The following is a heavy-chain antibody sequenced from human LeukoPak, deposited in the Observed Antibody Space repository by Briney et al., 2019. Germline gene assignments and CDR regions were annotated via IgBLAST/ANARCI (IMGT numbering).Heavy chain of an antibody. CDR1: VYTFTSCG. J-gene: IGHJ6*02. Sequence: WASVKVSCKASVYTFTSCGISWVRQAPGQGLAWVGWISAYNGNTNYAQKLQGRVTMTTDTSTSTAYMELRSLRSDDTAVYYCARDDCSGGSCYSLITYYYYGMDVWGQGTTVTVSS. CDR3: ARDDCSGGSCYSLITYYYYGMDV. V-gene: IGHV1-18*01. CDR2: ISAYNGNT. D-gene: IGHD2-15*01.